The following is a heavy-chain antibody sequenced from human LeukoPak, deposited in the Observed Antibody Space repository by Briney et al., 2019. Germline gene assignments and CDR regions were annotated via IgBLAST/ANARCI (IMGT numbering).Heavy chain of an antibody. CDR2: ISGSGGST. CDR3: AKGSCSSTSCLFDY. CDR1: GFTFSHAW. Sequence: GGSLRLSCAVSGFTFSHAWMSWVRQAPGKGLEWVSAISGSGGSTYYADSVKGRFTISRDNSKNTLYLQMNSLRAEDTAVYYCAKGSCSSTSCLFDYWGQGTLVTVSS. D-gene: IGHD2-2*01. V-gene: IGHV3-23*01. J-gene: IGHJ4*02.